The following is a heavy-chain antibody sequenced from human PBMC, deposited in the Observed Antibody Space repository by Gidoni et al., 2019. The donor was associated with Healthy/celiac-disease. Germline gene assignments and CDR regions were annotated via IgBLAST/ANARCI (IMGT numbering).Heavy chain of an antibody. Sequence: QVQLQESGPGLVKPSQTLSLTCTVSGGSISSGSYYWSWIRQPAGKGLEWIGRIYTSGSTNYNPSLKSRVTISVDTDKNQFSLKLSSVTAADTAVYYCARDPGGYWGQGTLVTVSS. D-gene: IGHD3-16*01. CDR1: GGSISSGSYY. J-gene: IGHJ4*02. V-gene: IGHV4-61*02. CDR2: IYTSGST. CDR3: ARDPGGY.